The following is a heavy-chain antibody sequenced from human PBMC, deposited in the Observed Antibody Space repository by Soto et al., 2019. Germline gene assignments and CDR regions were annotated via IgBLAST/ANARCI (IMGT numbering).Heavy chain of an antibody. CDR1: GGTFSSYA. Sequence: QVQLVQSGAEVKKPGSSVKVSCKASGGTFSSYALSWVRQAPGQGLEWMGGIIPVFGTSNYAQKFQGRVTITAAKATSTAYMELSSLRAEDTAVYYCASQASETYSGSYSHFYCWGQGTLVTVSS. J-gene: IGHJ4*02. CDR3: ASQASETYSGSYSHFYC. D-gene: IGHD1-26*01. V-gene: IGHV1-69*06. CDR2: IIPVFGTS.